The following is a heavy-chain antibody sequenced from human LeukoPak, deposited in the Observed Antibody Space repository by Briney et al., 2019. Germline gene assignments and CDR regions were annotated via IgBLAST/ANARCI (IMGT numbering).Heavy chain of an antibody. D-gene: IGHD4-17*01. CDR2: MYSRGST. CDR3: ARHYLYGDPPAFDI. Sequence: SETLSLTCTVSGGSISSYSWSWIRQPPGKGLEWIGYMYSRGSTNGNPSLKSRVTISRDTSKNQLSLRVTSVTAADTAMYYCARHYLYGDPPAFDIWGQGTMVTVSS. CDR1: GGSISSYS. V-gene: IGHV4-59*08. J-gene: IGHJ3*02.